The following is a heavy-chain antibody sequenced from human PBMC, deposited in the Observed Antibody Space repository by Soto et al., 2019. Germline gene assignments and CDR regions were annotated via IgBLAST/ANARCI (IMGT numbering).Heavy chain of an antibody. CDR3: ARVGCGGDCYSYYYYYYMDV. J-gene: IGHJ6*03. D-gene: IGHD2-21*01. CDR2: ISAYNGNT. V-gene: IGHV1-18*01. CDR1: GYTFTSYG. Sequence: ASVKVSCKASGYTFTSYGISWVRQAPGQGLEWMGWISAYNGNTNYAQKLQGRVTMTTDTSTSTAYMELRSLRSDDTAVYYCARVGCGGDCYSYYYYYYMDVWGKGTTVPSP.